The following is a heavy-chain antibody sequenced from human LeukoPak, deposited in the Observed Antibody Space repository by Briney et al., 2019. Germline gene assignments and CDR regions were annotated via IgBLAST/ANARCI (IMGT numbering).Heavy chain of an antibody. Sequence: ASVKFSCKASGYTFTSYGISWVRQAPGQGLEWMGWISAYNGNTNYAQKLQGRVTMTTDTSTSTAYMELRSLRSDDTAVYYCARSRGRDFGWPSGYWDQGTLVTVSS. J-gene: IGHJ4*02. CDR2: ISAYNGNT. CDR3: ARSRGRDFGWPSGY. CDR1: GYTFTSYG. V-gene: IGHV1-18*01. D-gene: IGHD1-26*01.